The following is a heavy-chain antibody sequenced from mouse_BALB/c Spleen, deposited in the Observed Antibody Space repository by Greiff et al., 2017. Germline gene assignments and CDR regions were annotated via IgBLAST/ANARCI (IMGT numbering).Heavy chain of an antibody. CDR1: GFTFSDYY. Sequence: EVKVVESGGGLVKPGGSLKLSCAASGFTFSDYYMYWVRQTPEKRLEWLATISDGGSYTYYPDSVKGRFTISRDNAKNNLYLQMSSLKSEDTAMYYCARVSQLGPFAYWGQGTLVTVSA. CDR3: ARVSQLGPFAY. J-gene: IGHJ3*01. CDR2: ISDGGSYT. V-gene: IGHV5-4*02. D-gene: IGHD4-1*02.